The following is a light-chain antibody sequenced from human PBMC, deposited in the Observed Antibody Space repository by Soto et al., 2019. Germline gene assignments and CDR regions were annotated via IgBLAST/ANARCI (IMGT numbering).Light chain of an antibody. J-gene: IGLJ2*01. CDR1: SSDVGGYNY. V-gene: IGLV2-14*01. CDR3: SSYTSSSTLDV. Sequence: QPASVSGSLGQSITISCTGTSSDVGGYNYVSWYQQHPGKAPKLMIYDVSNRPSGVSNRFSGSKSGNTASLTISGLQAEDEADYYCSSYTSSSTLDVFGGGTKVTVL. CDR2: DVS.